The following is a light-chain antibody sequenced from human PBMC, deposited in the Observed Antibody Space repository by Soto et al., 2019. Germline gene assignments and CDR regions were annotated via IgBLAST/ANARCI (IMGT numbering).Light chain of an antibody. CDR2: LGS. CDR1: QSLLHSNGYNY. V-gene: IGKV2-28*01. J-gene: IGKJ1*01. CDR3: MQALQTPRT. Sequence: DTVMTQSPLSLPVTPGEPASISCRSGQSLLHSNGYNYLDWYLQKPGQSPQLLIYLGSNRASGVPDRFSGSGSGTDFTLKISRVEAEDVGVYYCMQALQTPRTFGQGTKV.